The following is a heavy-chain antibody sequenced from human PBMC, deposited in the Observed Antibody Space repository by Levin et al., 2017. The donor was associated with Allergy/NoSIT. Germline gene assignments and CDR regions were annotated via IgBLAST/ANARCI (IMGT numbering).Heavy chain of an antibody. J-gene: IGHJ4*02. Sequence: PGGSRLSCAASGFTFSGSAMHWVRQASGKGLEWVGRIRSKANSYATAYAASVKGRFTISRDDSKNTAYLQMNSLKTEDTAVYYCTRGYSSWYDYWGQGTLVTVSS. CDR2: IRSKANSYAT. D-gene: IGHD6-13*01. CDR3: TRGYSSWYDY. V-gene: IGHV3-73*01. CDR1: GFTFSGSA.